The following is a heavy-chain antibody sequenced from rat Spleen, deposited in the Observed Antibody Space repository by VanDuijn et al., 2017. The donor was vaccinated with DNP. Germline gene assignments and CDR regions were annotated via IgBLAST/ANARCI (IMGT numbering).Heavy chain of an antibody. V-gene: IGHV5-22*01. J-gene: IGHJ3*01. CDR2: ISYEGSGT. Sequence: EVQLVESGGGLVQPGRSMKLSCAASGFTFSDYYMAWVRQAPKKGLEWVASISYEGSGTYYGDSVKGRFTISRDNAKSSLYLQMDSLRSEDTATYYCTTASTEGFAYWGQGTLVTVSS. CDR1: GFTFSDYY. D-gene: IGHD1-11*01. CDR3: TTASTEGFAY.